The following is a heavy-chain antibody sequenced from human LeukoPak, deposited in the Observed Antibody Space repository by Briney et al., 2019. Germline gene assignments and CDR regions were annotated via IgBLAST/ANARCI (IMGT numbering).Heavy chain of an antibody. Sequence: GGSLRLSCAASGFTFSSYGMHWVRQVPGKGLEWVAFIRYDGSTKYYADSVKGRFTISRDNSKSTLYLQVTSLRAEDTAVYYCAKDFPQLASGYYFDYWGQGTLVTVSS. CDR3: AKDFPQLASGYYFDY. CDR1: GFTFSSYG. CDR2: IRYDGSTK. J-gene: IGHJ4*02. V-gene: IGHV3-30*02. D-gene: IGHD6-13*01.